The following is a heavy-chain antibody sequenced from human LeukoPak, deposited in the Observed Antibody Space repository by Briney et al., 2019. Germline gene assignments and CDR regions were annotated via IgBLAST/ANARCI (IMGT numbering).Heavy chain of an antibody. Sequence: GRSLRLSCAAAGFTFDDYGMSWVRHAPGKGLEWVSGINWNGGRTGSADSVKGRFTIARDNAKNSLYLQMNSLRAEDTALYYCAREIRTVTTLFYYYYYMDVWGKGTTVTVSS. V-gene: IGHV3-20*04. D-gene: IGHD4-17*01. J-gene: IGHJ6*03. CDR1: GFTFDDYG. CDR2: INWNGGRT. CDR3: AREIRTVTTLFYYYYYMDV.